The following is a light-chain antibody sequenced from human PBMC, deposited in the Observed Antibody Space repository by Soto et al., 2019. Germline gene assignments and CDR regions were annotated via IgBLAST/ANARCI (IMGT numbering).Light chain of an antibody. V-gene: IGKV1-39*01. Sequence: DIRMTQSPSSLSASVGDRVTITCRASQTISSHLNWYQQKPGKAPKFLIYGVSSLQSGVPSRFSGSGFGTDFTLTISSLQPEDFATYYCQQSYSTPPTFGQGTRVEI. CDR1: QTISSH. CDR3: QQSYSTPPT. CDR2: GVS. J-gene: IGKJ1*01.